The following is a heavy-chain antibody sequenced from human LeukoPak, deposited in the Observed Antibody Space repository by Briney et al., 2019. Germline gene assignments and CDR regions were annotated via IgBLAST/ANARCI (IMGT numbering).Heavy chain of an antibody. CDR1: GFTVSSNY. CDR3: VRGPIHFDWLSPFDY. J-gene: IGHJ4*02. D-gene: IGHD3-9*01. CDR2: IYSGGST. Sequence: GGSVRLSCAASGFTVSSNYMSWVRQAPGKGLEWVSVIYSGGSTYYADSVKGRFTISRDNSKNTLYLQMNSLRAEDTAVYYCVRGPIHFDWLSPFDYWGQGTLVTVSS. V-gene: IGHV3-53*05.